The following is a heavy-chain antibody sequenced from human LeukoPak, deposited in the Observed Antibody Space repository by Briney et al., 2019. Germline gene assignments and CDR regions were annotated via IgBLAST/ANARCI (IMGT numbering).Heavy chain of an antibody. V-gene: IGHV1-2*02. D-gene: IGHD3-10*01. CDR1: GYTFTGYY. J-gene: IGHJ4*02. CDR2: INPNSGGT. Sequence: ASVKVSCKASGYTFTGYYMHWVRQAPGQGLEWMGWINPNSGGTNYAQKFQGRVTMTRDTSISTAYMELSRLRSDDTAVYYCVRGYYYGSGSYYNLEGYWGQGTLVTVSS. CDR3: VRGYYYGSGSYYNLEGY.